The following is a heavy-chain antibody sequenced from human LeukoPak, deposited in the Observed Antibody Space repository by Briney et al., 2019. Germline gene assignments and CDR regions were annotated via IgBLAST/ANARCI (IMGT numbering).Heavy chain of an antibody. J-gene: IGHJ4*02. CDR1: GFTFNSYS. CDR3: ARGSAAAASLLHY. CDR2: ISSSSSYI. Sequence: GGSLRLSCAASGFTFNSYSMNWVRQAPGKGLEWVSSISSSSSYIYYADSVKGRFTISRDNAKNSLYLQMNSLRAEDTAVYYCARGSAAAASLLHYWGQGTLVTVSS. V-gene: IGHV3-21*01. D-gene: IGHD6-13*01.